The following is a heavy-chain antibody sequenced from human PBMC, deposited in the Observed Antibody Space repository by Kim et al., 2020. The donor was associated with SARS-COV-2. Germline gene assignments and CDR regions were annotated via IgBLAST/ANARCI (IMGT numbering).Heavy chain of an antibody. V-gene: IGHV1-46*01. Sequence: ASVKVSCKASGYTFTSYYMHWVRQAPGQGLEWMGIINPSGGSTSYAQKFQGRVTMTRDTSTSTVYMELSSLRSEDTAVYYCARGTPYYYDSSGYSDYWGQGTLVTVSS. D-gene: IGHD3-22*01. J-gene: IGHJ4*02. CDR1: GYTFTSYY. CDR3: ARGTPYYYDSSGYSDY. CDR2: INPSGGST.